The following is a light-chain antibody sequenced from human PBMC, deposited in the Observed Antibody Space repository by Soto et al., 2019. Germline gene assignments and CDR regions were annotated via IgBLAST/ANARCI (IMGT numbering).Light chain of an antibody. CDR3: QQYCNSPRT. V-gene: IGKV3-20*01. Sequence: IVLAQCPGTLSLSPLYRSALXRMATQKVNSSYLDWYQQKPGQAPRLLISGASNRATGVPDRFSGSGSGTDFTLTISRLEPEDFAVYYCQQYCNSPRTFGQGTKVDNK. CDR2: GAS. CDR1: QKVNSSY. J-gene: IGKJ1*01.